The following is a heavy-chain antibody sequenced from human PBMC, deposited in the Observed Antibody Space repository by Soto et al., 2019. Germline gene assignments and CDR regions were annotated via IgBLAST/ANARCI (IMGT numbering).Heavy chain of an antibody. V-gene: IGHV3-21*01. CDR3: ARETSYGSFDY. CDR1: GFTFSSYN. Sequence: EVQLVESGGDLVKPGGPLRLSCAASGFTFSSYNMNWVRQPPGKGLEWVSSISGSSTYIYYADSLKGRFTISRDNAKNSLYLQMDSLRAEDTAVYYCARETSYGSFDYWGQGTLVTVSS. J-gene: IGHJ4*02. D-gene: IGHD3-10*01. CDR2: ISGSSTYI.